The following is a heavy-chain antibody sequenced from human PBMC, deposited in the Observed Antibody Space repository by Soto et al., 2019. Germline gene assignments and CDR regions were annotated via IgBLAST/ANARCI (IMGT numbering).Heavy chain of an antibody. J-gene: IGHJ3*02. V-gene: IGHV3-23*01. CDR1: GFSFSSYA. CDR3: AKDPNGDYVGAFDI. Sequence: EVQLLESGGDLVQPGGSLRLSCAASGFSFSSYAMSWVRQAPGAGPELVSGISASGGRTYYADSVKGRFTISRDKSKSTLYLQMDSLRAEDTALYYCAKDPNGDYVGAFDIWGRGTLVTVSS. CDR2: ISASGGRT. D-gene: IGHD4-17*01.